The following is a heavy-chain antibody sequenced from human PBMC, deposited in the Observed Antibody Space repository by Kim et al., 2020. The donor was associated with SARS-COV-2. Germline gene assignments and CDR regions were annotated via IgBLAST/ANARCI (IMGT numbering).Heavy chain of an antibody. V-gene: IGHV4-39*07. CDR3: ARTGVLRYFDWLINDYGMDV. Sequence: SRVTISVDTSKNQFSLKLSSVTAADTAVYYCARTGVLRYFDWLINDYGMDVWGQGTSVTVSS. D-gene: IGHD3-9*01. J-gene: IGHJ6*02.